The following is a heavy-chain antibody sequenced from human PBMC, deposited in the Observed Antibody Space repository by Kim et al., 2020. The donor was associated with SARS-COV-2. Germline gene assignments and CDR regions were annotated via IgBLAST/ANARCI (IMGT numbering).Heavy chain of an antibody. J-gene: IGHJ5*02. CDR3: AKSGVPYCGGDCSNWFDP. CDR2: IKQDGSEK. CDR1: GFTFSSYW. Sequence: GGSLRLSCAASGFTFSSYWMSWVRQAPGKGLEWVANIKQDGSEKYYVDSVKGRFTISRDNAKNSLYLQMNSLRAEDTAVYYCAKSGVPYCGGDCSNWFDPWGQGTLVTVSS. V-gene: IGHV3-7*01. D-gene: IGHD2-21*02.